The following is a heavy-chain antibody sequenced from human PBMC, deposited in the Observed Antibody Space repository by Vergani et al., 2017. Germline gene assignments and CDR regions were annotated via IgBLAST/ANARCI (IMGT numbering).Heavy chain of an antibody. Sequence: VQLVESGGGLVQPGGSLRLSCAASGFTFGDYYMAWIRLAPGKGLDWVASIKRDGTETFYVDSVKGRFTMSRDNAKTTLYLQMNSLRDEDRGVYYCARISDGSAPYLHYWGQGTLVTVAS. D-gene: IGHD2-15*01. CDR2: IKRDGTET. CDR3: ARISDGSAPYLHY. V-gene: IGHV3-7*01. CDR1: GFTFGDYY. J-gene: IGHJ1*01.